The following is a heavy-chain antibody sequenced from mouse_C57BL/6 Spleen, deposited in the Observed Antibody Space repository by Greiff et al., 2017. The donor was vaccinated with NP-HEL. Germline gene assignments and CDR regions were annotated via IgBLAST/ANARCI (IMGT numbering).Heavy chain of an antibody. CDR1: GYTFTSYW. Sequence: VQLQQPGAELVRPGSSVKLSCKASGYTFTSYWMDWVKQRPGQGLEWIGNIYPSDSETHYNQKFKDKATLTVDKSSSTAYMQLSSLTSEDSAVYYCGSTVVATGYFDVWGTGTTVTVSS. D-gene: IGHD1-1*01. V-gene: IGHV1-61*01. CDR3: GSTVVATGYFDV. CDR2: IYPSDSET. J-gene: IGHJ1*03.